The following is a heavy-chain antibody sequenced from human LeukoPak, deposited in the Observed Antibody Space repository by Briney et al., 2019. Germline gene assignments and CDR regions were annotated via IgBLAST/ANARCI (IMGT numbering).Heavy chain of an antibody. D-gene: IGHD3-10*01. CDR3: VKVPPITMVRGVIIDFDY. CDR2: ISGSGNAT. CDR1: GFTFSRYA. J-gene: IGHJ4*02. Sequence: GGSLRLSRAASGFTFSRYAMSWVRQAPGKGLEWVSAISGSGNATYYADSAKGRFTFSRDNSKNTLYLQMNSLRAEDTAVYYCVKVPPITMVRGVIIDFDYWGQGTLVTVSS. V-gene: IGHV3-23*01.